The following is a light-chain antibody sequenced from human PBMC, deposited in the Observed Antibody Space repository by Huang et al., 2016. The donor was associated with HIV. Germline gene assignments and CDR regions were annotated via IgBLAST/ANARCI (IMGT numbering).Light chain of an antibody. CDR2: SAS. J-gene: IGKJ5*01. CDR3: QQSYSALSS. V-gene: IGKV1-39*01. CDR1: QSISTY. Sequence: IQMTQSPTSLSASVGDRVSIAGRASQSISTYFNWYQQKPGKAPKLLISSASALHSGVPSRFSGIGSGTDFTLTIRGLQLDDFATYYCQQSYSALSSFGPGTRL.